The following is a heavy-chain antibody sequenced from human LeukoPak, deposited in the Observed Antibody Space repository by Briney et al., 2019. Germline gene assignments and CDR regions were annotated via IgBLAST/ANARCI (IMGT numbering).Heavy chain of an antibody. CDR3: ARDIGGVVAANTWGFDD. CDR2: ISGSGGST. D-gene: IGHD2-15*01. V-gene: IGHV3-23*01. CDR1: GLSFSSYA. Sequence: PGGSLSLSCAAYGLSFSSYAMSWVRQAPGKGLEWVSAISGSGGSTYYAASVKGRFTISVDKSKNPFYLQMNSLRAEDTAVYYCARDIGGVVAANTWGFDDWGQGTLVTVSS. J-gene: IGHJ4*02.